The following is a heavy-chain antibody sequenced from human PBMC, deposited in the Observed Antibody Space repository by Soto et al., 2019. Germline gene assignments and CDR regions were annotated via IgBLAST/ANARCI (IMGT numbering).Heavy chain of an antibody. J-gene: IGHJ4*02. CDR3: ARNVLTGYYRDY. Sequence: GASVKVSCKASGFTFTSYAMHWVRQAPGQRLEWMGGINPIIGKANYAQKFQGRVTITTDESTSTAYMELSSLRSEDTAVYYCARNVLTGYYRDYWGQGTLVTVSS. V-gene: IGHV1-69*05. CDR2: INPIIGKA. CDR1: GFTFTSYA. D-gene: IGHD3-9*01.